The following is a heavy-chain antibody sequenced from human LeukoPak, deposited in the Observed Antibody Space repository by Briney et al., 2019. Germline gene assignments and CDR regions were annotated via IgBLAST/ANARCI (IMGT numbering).Heavy chain of an antibody. CDR3: ARDGYSYGMVFDY. CDR2: IDSSGNTI. Sequence: GGSLRLSCVASGFTLRSYEMNWDRQAPGKGLEWVSYIDSSGNTISYADSVKGRFTISRDNAKNSLYLQMNSLRAEDTAVYYCARDGYSYGMVFDYWGQGTLVTVSS. D-gene: IGHD5-18*01. J-gene: IGHJ4*02. V-gene: IGHV3-48*03. CDR1: GFTLRSYE.